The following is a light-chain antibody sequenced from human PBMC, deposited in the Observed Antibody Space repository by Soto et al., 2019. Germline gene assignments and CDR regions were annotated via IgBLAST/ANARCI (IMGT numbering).Light chain of an antibody. V-gene: IGKV3-20*01. CDR2: GAS. CDR1: QSINSGF. CDR3: QHYGSSPT. Sequence: EIVLTQSPGTLSLSPGERATLSCRTSQSINSGFLAWYQQKPGQAPRLVIYGASYRATGIPDSCSGSGSGTAFTLAVSRLEPEDFAVYYCQHYGSSPTFGPGTKAEIK. J-gene: IGKJ1*01.